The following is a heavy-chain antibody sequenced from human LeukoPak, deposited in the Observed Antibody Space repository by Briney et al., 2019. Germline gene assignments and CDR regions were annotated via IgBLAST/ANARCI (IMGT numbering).Heavy chain of an antibody. CDR3: ARDSLLAAAGSSDY. Sequence: SSQTLSLTCTVSGGSISSGDYYWSWIRQPLGKGLEWIGYIYYSGSTYYNPSLKSRVTISVDTSKNQFSLKLSSVTAADTAVYYCARDSLLAAAGSSDYWGQGTLVTVSS. D-gene: IGHD6-13*01. J-gene: IGHJ4*02. CDR1: GGSISSGDYY. V-gene: IGHV4-30-4*08. CDR2: IYYSGST.